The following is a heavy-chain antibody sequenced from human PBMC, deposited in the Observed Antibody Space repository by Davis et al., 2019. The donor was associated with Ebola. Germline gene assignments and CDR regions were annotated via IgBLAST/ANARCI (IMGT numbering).Heavy chain of an antibody. Sequence: AASVKVSCKASGGTFSSYAISWVRQAPGQGLEWMGRIIPILGIANYAQKFQGRVTITADKSTSTAYVELSSLRSEDTAVYYCASGEGVYSGYDFGWFDPWGQGTLVTVSS. CDR2: IIPILGIA. D-gene: IGHD5-12*01. J-gene: IGHJ5*02. CDR1: GGTFSSYA. CDR3: ASGEGVYSGYDFGWFDP. V-gene: IGHV1-69*04.